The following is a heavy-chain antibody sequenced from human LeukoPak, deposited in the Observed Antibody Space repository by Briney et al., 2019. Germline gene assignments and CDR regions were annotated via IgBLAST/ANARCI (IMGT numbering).Heavy chain of an antibody. CDR1: GFTFRSYN. Sequence: GGSLRLSCAASGFTFRSYNMNWIRQAPGKRPEWVSSISSSSSYIYYADSVKGRFTISRDNAKNSLYLQMNSLRAEDTALYYCARGASRADYWGQGTLVTVSS. CDR2: ISSSSSYI. V-gene: IGHV3-21*01. J-gene: IGHJ4*02. CDR3: ARGASRADY.